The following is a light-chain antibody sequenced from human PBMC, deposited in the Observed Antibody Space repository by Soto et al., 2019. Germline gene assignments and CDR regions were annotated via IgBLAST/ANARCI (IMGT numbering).Light chain of an antibody. CDR2: MAA. V-gene: IGKV1-5*03. CDR1: QTISSW. Sequence: DIQMTQSPSTLSGSVGDRVTISCRASQTISSWLAWYQQKPGKATKLLIYMAASLESGVPSRFSGSGSGTEFTLTISSLQPDDFATYYCQHYNSYGTFGQGTKVDIK. CDR3: QHYNSYGT. J-gene: IGKJ1*01.